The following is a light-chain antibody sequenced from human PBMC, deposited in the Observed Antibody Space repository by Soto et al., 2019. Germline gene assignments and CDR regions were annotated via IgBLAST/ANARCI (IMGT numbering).Light chain of an antibody. J-gene: IGLJ2*01. CDR2: KNN. CDR1: SSNIGSKY. Sequence: QSVLTQPPSASATPGQTVTISCSGSSSNIGSKYVYWYQQLPGTAPKLLICKNNQRPSGVPDRFSGSKSGTSASLAISGLRSEDEADYYCSTWDDSLSGVIFGGGTKLTVL. CDR3: STWDDSLSGVI. V-gene: IGLV1-47*01.